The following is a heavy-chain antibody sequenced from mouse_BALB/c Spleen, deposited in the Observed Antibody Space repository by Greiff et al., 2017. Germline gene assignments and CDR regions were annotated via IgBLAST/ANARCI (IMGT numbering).Heavy chain of an antibody. J-gene: IGHJ4*01. CDR2: ISSGGGST. CDR3: ARQITTVVAGDYYAMDY. V-gene: IGHV5-12-1*01. CDR1: GFAFSSYD. D-gene: IGHD1-1*01. Sequence: EVKLMESGGGLVKPGGSLKLSCAASGFAFSSYDMSWVRQTPEKRLEWVAYISSGGGSTYYPDTVKGRFTISRDNAKNTLYLQMSSLKSEDTAMYYCARQITTVVAGDYYAMDYWGQGTSVTVSS.